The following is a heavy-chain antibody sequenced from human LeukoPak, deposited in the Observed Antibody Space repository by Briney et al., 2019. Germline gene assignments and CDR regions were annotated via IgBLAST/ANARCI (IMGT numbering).Heavy chain of an antibody. Sequence: GGSLRLSCAASGFTFTIYNMNWVRQAPGKGLEWVSFISFSGTTTYYADSVKGRFTISRDIAKNSLYLQMNSLRAEDTAVYYCASLSGYEGYYDSSGYPWGQGTLVTVSS. D-gene: IGHD3-22*01. V-gene: IGHV3-48*01. CDR1: GFTFTIYN. CDR3: ASLSGYEGYYDSSGYP. J-gene: IGHJ5*02. CDR2: ISFSGTTT.